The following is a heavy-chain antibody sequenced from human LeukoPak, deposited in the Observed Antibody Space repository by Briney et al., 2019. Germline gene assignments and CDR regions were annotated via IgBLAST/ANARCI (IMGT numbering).Heavy chain of an antibody. Sequence: ASVKVSCKASGGTFSSYAISWVRQAPGQGLEWMGGIIPIFGTANYAQKFQGGVTITADESTSTAYMELSSLRSEDTAVYYCAREPTITMMGLYKPYNWFDPWGQGTLVTVSS. V-gene: IGHV1-69*13. CDR2: IIPIFGTA. CDR1: GGTFSSYA. J-gene: IGHJ5*02. D-gene: IGHD3-22*01. CDR3: AREPTITMMGLYKPYNWFDP.